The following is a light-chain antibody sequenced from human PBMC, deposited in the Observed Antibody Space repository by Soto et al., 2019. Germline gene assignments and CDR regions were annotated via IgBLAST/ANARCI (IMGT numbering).Light chain of an antibody. J-gene: IGLJ3*02. CDR2: EVN. V-gene: IGLV2-8*01. Sequence: QSALTQPPSASGSPGQSVTISCTGTNSDVGGYGFVSWYQQHPGKAPKLMIYEVNKRPSGVPDRFSGSKSGNTASLTVSGLQAEDEASYYCSSFAGSNNVLFGGGTKLTVL. CDR3: SSFAGSNNVL. CDR1: NSDVGGYGF.